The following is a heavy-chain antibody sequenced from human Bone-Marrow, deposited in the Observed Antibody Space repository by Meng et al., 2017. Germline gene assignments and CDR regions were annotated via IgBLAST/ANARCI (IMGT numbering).Heavy chain of an antibody. D-gene: IGHD6-19*01. V-gene: IGHV4/OR15-8*02. Sequence: AHVQVSGPGPVKASGPLSLTCVVLGGSSSSIDWWSWVRQPPGKGLEWIGEIYHGGDTNYNPSLKSRVTIAIDKSKNQFSLKLSSVTAADTAVYYCASWIYSCGWQWGQGALVTVSS. CDR3: ASWIYSCGWQ. CDR2: IYHGGDT. J-gene: IGHJ4*02. CDR1: GGSSSSIDW.